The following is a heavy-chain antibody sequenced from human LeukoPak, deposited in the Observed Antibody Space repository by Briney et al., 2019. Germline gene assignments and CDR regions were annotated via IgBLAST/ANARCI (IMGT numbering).Heavy chain of an antibody. CDR1: GGSFSGYY. CDR3: ARGEVGANYYFDY. Sequence: SETLSLTCAVYGGSFSGYYWSWIRQPPGKGLEWIGEINHSGSTNYNPSLKSRVTISVDTSKNQFSLKQSSVTAADTAVYYCARGEVGANYYFDYWGQGTLVTVSS. D-gene: IGHD1-26*01. V-gene: IGHV4-34*01. CDR2: INHSGST. J-gene: IGHJ4*02.